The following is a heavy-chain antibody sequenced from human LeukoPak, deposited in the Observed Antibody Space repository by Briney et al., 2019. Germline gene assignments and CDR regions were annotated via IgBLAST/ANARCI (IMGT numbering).Heavy chain of an antibody. Sequence: GGSLRLSCAASGFTFSSCDMYWVRQSTGKGLEWVSSIGTGGDTYYSDSVKGRFTISRENAKDSLYLQMNSLRAGDTAVYYCARGCYTSGWYTFDYWGQGTLVTVSS. V-gene: IGHV3-13*01. D-gene: IGHD6-19*01. CDR2: IGTGGDT. J-gene: IGHJ4*02. CDR1: GFTFSSCD. CDR3: ARGCYTSGWYTFDY.